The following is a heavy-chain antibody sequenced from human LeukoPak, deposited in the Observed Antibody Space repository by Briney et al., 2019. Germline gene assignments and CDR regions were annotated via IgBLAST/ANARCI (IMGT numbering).Heavy chain of an antibody. J-gene: IGHJ4*02. CDR2: ISVYSGDT. D-gene: IGHD2/OR15-2a*01. CDR1: GYTFTTFA. CDR3: ARDPNFRSYYDY. Sequence: GASVKVSCKASGYTFTTFAISWVRQAPGQGLEWMGWISVYSGDTNYAQNLQGRVTMTTDTSTGTACMELRSLRSDDTAVYYCARDPNFRSYYDYWGQGTLVTVSS. V-gene: IGHV1-18*01.